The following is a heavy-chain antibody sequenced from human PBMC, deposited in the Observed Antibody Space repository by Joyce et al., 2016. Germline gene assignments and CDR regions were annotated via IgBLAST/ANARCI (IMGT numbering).Heavy chain of an antibody. Sequence: EVLLVESGGGLVQPGGSLTLSCGASGFTFSNYGMIWVRQAPGKGLELISHISTSSSTIYYADSLKGRFTISRDNAKNSLYLQMNSLRDEDTAVYYCAREWGAGDYDFDSWGQGTLVTVSS. J-gene: IGHJ4*02. D-gene: IGHD4-17*01. CDR1: GFTFSNYG. V-gene: IGHV3-48*02. CDR2: ISTSSSTI. CDR3: AREWGAGDYDFDS.